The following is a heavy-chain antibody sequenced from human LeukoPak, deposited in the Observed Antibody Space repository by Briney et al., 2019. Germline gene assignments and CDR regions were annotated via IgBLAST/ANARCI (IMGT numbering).Heavy chain of an antibody. CDR3: AKDRTVGASCWYFDL. V-gene: IGHV3-23*01. CDR2: ISSSGSGDNT. D-gene: IGHD1-26*01. J-gene: IGHJ2*01. CDR1: GVTLSTYA. Sequence: GGSLRLSCAASGVTLSTYAMSWARQAPGKGLEWVSGISSSGSGDNTYYADSVKGRFTISRDSSKNTLFLHMNTLRAEDTAIYYCAKDRTVGASCWYFDLWGRGTLVTVSS.